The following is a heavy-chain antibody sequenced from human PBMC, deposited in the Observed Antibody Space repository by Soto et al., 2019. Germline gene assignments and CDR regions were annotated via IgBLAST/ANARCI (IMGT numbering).Heavy chain of an antibody. CDR1: GFTFSNAW. CDR2: IKSKTDGGTT. V-gene: IGHV3-15*07. Sequence: GGSLRLSCAASGFTFSNAWMNWVRQAPGKGLEWVGRIKSKTDGGTTDYAAPVKGRFTISRDDSKNTLYLQMNSLKTEDTAVYYCTTTVRGVIGRWDDYWGQGTLVTVSS. CDR3: TTTVRGVIGRWDDY. J-gene: IGHJ4*02. D-gene: IGHD3-10*01.